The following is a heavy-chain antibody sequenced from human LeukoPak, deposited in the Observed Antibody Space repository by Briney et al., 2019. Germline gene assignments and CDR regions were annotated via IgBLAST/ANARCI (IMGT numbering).Heavy chain of an antibody. J-gene: IGHJ4*02. CDR3: ARVLGGSGFFDY. CDR1: GFTFSNYE. D-gene: IGHD2-15*01. CDR2: ISSSGRNI. V-gene: IGHV3-48*03. Sequence: GGSLRLSCAASGFTFSNYEFNWVGQAPGKGLEWVSYISSSGRNIYYADSVKGRFTISRDNAKNSLYLQMNSLRAEDTAVYYCARVLGGSGFFDYWGQGTLVTVSS.